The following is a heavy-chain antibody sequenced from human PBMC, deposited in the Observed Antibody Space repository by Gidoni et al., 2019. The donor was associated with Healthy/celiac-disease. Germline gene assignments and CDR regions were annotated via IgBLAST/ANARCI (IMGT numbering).Heavy chain of an antibody. V-gene: IGHV3-30-3*01. CDR2: ISYDGSNK. Sequence: QVQLVESGGGVVQPGRSLRLSCAASGFTFSSYAMHWVRQAPGKGLGWVAVISYDGSNKYYADSVKGRFTISRDNSKNTLYLQMNSLRAEDTAVYYCARDGAVVVTTTGFDYWGQGTLVTVSS. D-gene: IGHD2-21*02. J-gene: IGHJ4*02. CDR3: ARDGAVVVTTTGFDY. CDR1: GFTFSSYA.